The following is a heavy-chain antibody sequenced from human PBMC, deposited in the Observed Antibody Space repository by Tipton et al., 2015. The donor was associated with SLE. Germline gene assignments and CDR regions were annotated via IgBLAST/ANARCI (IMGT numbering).Heavy chain of an antibody. J-gene: IGHJ6*02. CDR2: IYYSGST. CDR1: GGSISSYY. D-gene: IGHD3-3*01. CDR3: ARKRAYYDFWSGYPDYYNYGMDV. V-gene: IGHV4-59*01. Sequence: TLSLTCTVSGGSISSYYWSWIRQPPGKGLEWIGYIYYSGSTNYNPSLKSRVTISVDTSKNQFSLELSSVTGADTAVYYCARKRAYYDFWSGYPDYYNYGMDVWGQGTTVTVTS.